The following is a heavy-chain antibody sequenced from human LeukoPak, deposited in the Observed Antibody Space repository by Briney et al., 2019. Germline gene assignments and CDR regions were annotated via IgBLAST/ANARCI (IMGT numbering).Heavy chain of an antibody. CDR2: IYYSGST. V-gene: IGHV4-31*03. CDR1: GGSISNGGYY. D-gene: IGHD5-12*01. Sequence: SETLSLTCTVSGGSISNGGYYWSWIRQHPGKGLEWIGYIYYSGSTYYSPSLKSRVTISVDTSKNQFSLKLSSVTAADTAVYYCAVKAGYSGYYWGQGTLVTVSS. J-gene: IGHJ4*02. CDR3: AVKAGYSGYY.